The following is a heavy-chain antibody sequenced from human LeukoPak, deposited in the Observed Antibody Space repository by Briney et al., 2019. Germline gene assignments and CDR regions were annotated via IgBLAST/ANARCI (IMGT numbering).Heavy chain of an antibody. D-gene: IGHD4-17*01. CDR3: ARASHDYGDYSHFDY. V-gene: IGHV4-39*07. J-gene: IGHJ4*02. CDR1: DVSISNSY. Sequence: PSETLSLTCTVSDVSISNSYWNWIRQPPGKGLEWIGSIYYSGSTYYNPSLKSRVTISVDTSKNQFSLKLSSVTAADTAVYYCARASHDYGDYSHFDYWGQGTLVTVSS. CDR2: IYYSGST.